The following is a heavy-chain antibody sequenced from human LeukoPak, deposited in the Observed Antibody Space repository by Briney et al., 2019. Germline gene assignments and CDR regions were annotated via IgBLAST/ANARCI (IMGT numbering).Heavy chain of an antibody. CDR3: ATARVPAALEVFDI. Sequence: PSETLSLTCTVSGGSISSGCYCCCWIRHQAREGLGWIGSIHYRRCTYYNPSLRSRVTISVTTSKNQFSLKLRSVTAADTADYYCATARVPAALEVFDIWGQGTMVTVSS. J-gene: IGHJ3*02. D-gene: IGHD2-2*01. CDR2: IHYRRCT. CDR1: GGSISSGCYC. V-gene: IGHV4-31*03.